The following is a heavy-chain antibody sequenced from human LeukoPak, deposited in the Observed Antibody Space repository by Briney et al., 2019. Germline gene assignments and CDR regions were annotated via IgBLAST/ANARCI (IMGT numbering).Heavy chain of an antibody. V-gene: IGHV1-2*02. CDR3: ATDRGRVAYNDNWFDL. CDR1: GYSFTGYY. Sequence: ASVKVSCKASGYSFTGYYLHWVRQAPGQGLEWMGWINPNSGGTNYAQKFQGRVTMTRDTSFNTVYMELSSLTSDDTALYYCATDRGRVAYNDNWFDLWGQGTLVTVSS. CDR2: INPNSGGT. J-gene: IGHJ5*02. D-gene: IGHD5-24*01.